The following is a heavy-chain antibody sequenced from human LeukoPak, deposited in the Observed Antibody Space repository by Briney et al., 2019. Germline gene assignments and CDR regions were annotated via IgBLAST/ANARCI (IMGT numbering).Heavy chain of an antibody. Sequence: PSQTLSLTCTVSGGSISSGSYYWSWIRQPAGKGLEWIGRIYTSGSTNYNPSLKSRVTISVDTSKIQFSLKLSSVTAADMAVYYCARSTMVRGAFAVPLHYWGQGTLVTVSS. D-gene: IGHD3-10*01. CDR3: ARSTMVRGAFAVPLHY. CDR2: IYTSGST. V-gene: IGHV4-61*02. J-gene: IGHJ4*02. CDR1: GGSISSGSYY.